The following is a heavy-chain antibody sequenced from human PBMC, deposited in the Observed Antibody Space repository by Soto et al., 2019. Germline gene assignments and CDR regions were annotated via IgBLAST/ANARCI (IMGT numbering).Heavy chain of an antibody. CDR3: AKDLGVENCSDGYCYYLFAY. J-gene: IGHJ4*02. CDR1: GFTFSSYA. D-gene: IGHD2-15*01. V-gene: IGHV3-23*01. Sequence: EVQLLEFGGGLVQPGGSLRLSCAASGFTFSSYAMSWVRQAPGKGLEWVSVISGSGGNTYSADSVKGRFSISRDNSKNTLKLQMNSLRAEDSAIYYWAKDLGVENCSDGYCYYLFAYWGQGTLVTVST. CDR2: ISGSGGNT.